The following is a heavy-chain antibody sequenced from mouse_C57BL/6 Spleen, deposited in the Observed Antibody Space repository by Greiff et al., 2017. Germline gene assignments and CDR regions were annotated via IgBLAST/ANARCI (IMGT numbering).Heavy chain of an antibody. CDR1: GYTFTDYN. Sequence: VQLKESGPELVKPGASVKMSCKASGYTFTDYNMHWVKQSHGKSLEWIGYINPNNGGTSYKQKFKGKATLTVNKSSSTAYMELRSLTSEESAVYYCARGEVYDGYLNYWGQGTSVTVSS. D-gene: IGHD2-3*01. CDR2: INPNNGGT. J-gene: IGHJ4*01. CDR3: ARGEVYDGYLNY. V-gene: IGHV1-22*01.